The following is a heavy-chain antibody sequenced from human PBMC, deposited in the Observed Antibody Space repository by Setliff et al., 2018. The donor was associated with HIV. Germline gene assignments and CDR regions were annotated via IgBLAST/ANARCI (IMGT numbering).Heavy chain of an antibody. CDR3: ASGYGSGSYPGD. CDR1: GGSISSSSYY. Sequence: SETLSLTCTVSGGSISSSSYYWGWIRQPPGKGLEWIGSVYYSGTTYYNPSLESRVTISVDTSKNQFSLKLSSVTAADTAVYYCASGYGSGSYPGDWGQGTPVTVSS. D-gene: IGHD3-10*01. V-gene: IGHV4-39*07. J-gene: IGHJ4*02. CDR2: VYYSGTT.